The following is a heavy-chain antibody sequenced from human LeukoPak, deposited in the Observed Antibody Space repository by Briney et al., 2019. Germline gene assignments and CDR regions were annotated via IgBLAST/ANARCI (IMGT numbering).Heavy chain of an antibody. CDR2: IYCSGST. V-gene: IGHV4-30-4*08. CDR3: ARVPFRSYYDSSGYCFDY. CDR1: GGSISGSSYY. J-gene: IGHJ4*02. Sequence: SETLSLTCTVSGGSISGSSYYWGWIRQPPGKGLEWIGYIYCSGSTYYNPSLKSRVTISVDTSKNQFSLKLSSVTAADTAVYYCARVPFRSYYDSSGYCFDYWGQGTLVTVSS. D-gene: IGHD3-22*01.